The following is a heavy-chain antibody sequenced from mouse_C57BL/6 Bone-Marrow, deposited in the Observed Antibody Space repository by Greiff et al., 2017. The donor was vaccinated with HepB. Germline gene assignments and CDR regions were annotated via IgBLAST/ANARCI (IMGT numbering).Heavy chain of an antibody. CDR3: AREDYCWYFDV. D-gene: IGHD1-1*01. CDR2: IDPSDSYT. V-gene: IGHV1-50*01. CDR1: GYTFTSYW. J-gene: IGHJ1*03. Sequence: QVQLQQPGAELVKPGASVKLSCKASGYTFTSYWMQWVKQRPGQGLEWIGEIDPSDSYTNYNQKFKGKATLTVDTSSSTAYMQLSSLTSEDSAVYYCAREDYCWYFDVWVTGTTVTVSS.